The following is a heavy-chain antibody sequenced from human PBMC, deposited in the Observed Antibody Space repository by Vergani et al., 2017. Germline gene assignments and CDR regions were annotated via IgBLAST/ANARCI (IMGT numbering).Heavy chain of an antibody. CDR1: GFRFSDYG. D-gene: IGHD1-1*01. V-gene: IGHV3-30*18. J-gene: IGHJ4*02. CDR3: AKFPLNITTPDRGDF. CDR2: ISYDGDTT. Sequence: HVHMVESGGGVVQPGRSLRLSCAVSGFRFSDYGMHWVRQAPGRGLEWVALISYDGDTTYYEDSVKGRFTISRDNYKNTLFLQMHSLRVEDTALYYCAKFPLNITTPDRGDFWGQGSLVTVSS.